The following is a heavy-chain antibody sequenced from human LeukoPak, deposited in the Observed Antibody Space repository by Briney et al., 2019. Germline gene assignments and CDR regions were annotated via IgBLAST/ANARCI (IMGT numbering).Heavy chain of an antibody. CDR2: IRYDGSNK. V-gene: IGHV3-30*02. CDR1: GFIFSSYG. CDR3: ARLGYCTATTCEDNWFDP. Sequence: GGSLRLSCAASGFIFSSYGMHWVRQAPGKGLEWVAFIRYDGSNKYYADSVKGRFTISRDNSENTLFLQMDILRAEDTALYYCARLGYCTATTCEDNWFDPWGQGTLVTVSS. J-gene: IGHJ5*01. D-gene: IGHD2-8*02.